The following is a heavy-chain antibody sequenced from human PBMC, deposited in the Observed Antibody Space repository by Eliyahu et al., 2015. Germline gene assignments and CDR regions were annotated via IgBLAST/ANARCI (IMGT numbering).Heavy chain of an antibody. CDR2: IYQSGST. Sequence: QVQLQESGPGQVKPSQTLSLTCTVSGGSIRNSVYYWSWIRQHPGEGLEWLGSIYQSGSTYYKPSLKSRLTISLDTSKNQFSVKLSSVTAADTAIYYCARAEGLLWFGDLLFRWFDPWGQGTLVTVSS. V-gene: IGHV4-31*03. CDR1: GGSIRNSVYY. J-gene: IGHJ5*02. D-gene: IGHD3-10*01. CDR3: ARAEGLLWFGDLLFRWFDP.